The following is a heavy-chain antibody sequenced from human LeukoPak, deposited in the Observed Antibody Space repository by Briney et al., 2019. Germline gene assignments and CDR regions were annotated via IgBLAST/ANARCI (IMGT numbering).Heavy chain of an antibody. Sequence: GGSLRLYCAASGFTFSSSAMHWVRQAPGKGLEWVAVISYDGSDKYHAESVKGRFTISRGNSKNTLYLQMNSLRAEDTAVYYCARDGYCSNTNCYSWFDVWGQGTLVTVSS. CDR1: GFTFSSSA. CDR2: ISYDGSDK. J-gene: IGHJ5*02. V-gene: IGHV3-30*01. CDR3: ARDGYCSNTNCYSWFDV. D-gene: IGHD2-2*03.